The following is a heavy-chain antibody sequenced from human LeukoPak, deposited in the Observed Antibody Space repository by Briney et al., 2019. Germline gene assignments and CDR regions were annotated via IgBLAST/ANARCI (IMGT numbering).Heavy chain of an antibody. V-gene: IGHV3-21*01. J-gene: IGHJ4*02. CDR1: GFTFSRYS. D-gene: IGHD4-23*01. Sequence: GGSLRLSCAASGFTFSRYSMNWVRQAPGKGLEWVSSLSGSSSSIYYADSVKGRFTISRDDSKNTVYLQMNSLRVEDTAMYYCAKDKGKYYFDYWGQGRLVTVSS. CDR2: LSGSSSSI. CDR3: AKDKGKYYFDY.